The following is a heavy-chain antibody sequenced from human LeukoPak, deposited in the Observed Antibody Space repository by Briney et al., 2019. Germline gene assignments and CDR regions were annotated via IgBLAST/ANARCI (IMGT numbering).Heavy chain of an antibody. V-gene: IGHV1-18*01. CDR2: ISAYNGNT. CDR3: ARDWTVVPAAIAYFDY. Sequence: ASVRISCKACSYTFPSYGISWVRQAPGQGLEWMGWISAYNGNTNYAQKLQGRVTMTTDTSTSTAYMELRSLRSDDTAVYYCARDWTVVPAAIAYFDYWGQGTLVTVSS. D-gene: IGHD2-2*02. CDR1: SYTFPSYG. J-gene: IGHJ4*02.